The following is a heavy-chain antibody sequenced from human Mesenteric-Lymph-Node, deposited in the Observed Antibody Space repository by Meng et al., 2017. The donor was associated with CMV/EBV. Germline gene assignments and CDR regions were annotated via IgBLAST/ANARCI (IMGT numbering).Heavy chain of an antibody. J-gene: IGHJ3*02. Sequence: GGSLRLSCAASGFTFSSYAMSWVRQAPGKGLEWVSLIYSGGLSTYYADSVQGRFTISRDNSKDTLYLQMNSLRAEDTAVYYCAKDSPVAGTGAFDIWGQGTMVTVSS. CDR2: IYSGGLST. D-gene: IGHD6-19*01. CDR3: AKDSPVAGTGAFDI. CDR1: GFTFSSYA. V-gene: IGHV3-23*03.